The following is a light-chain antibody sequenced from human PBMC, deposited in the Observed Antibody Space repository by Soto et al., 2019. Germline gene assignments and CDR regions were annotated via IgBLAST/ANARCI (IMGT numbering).Light chain of an antibody. CDR3: QQFGSSSWT. CDR1: QSVCSSY. V-gene: IGKV3-20*01. Sequence: ESVLTQSPGTLSLSPGEKATLSCRASQSVCSSYLAWYQQKPGQAPRLLIYGASSRATGIPDRFSGSGSGTDFTLTVSRLEPEDFAVYYCQQFGSSSWTIGQGTKVEIK. J-gene: IGKJ1*01. CDR2: GAS.